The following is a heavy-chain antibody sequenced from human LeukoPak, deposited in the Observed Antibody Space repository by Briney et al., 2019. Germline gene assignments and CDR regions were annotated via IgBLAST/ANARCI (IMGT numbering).Heavy chain of an antibody. CDR1: GYTFTGYY. J-gene: IGHJ4*02. Sequence: ASVKVSCKASGYTFTGYYMHWVRQAPGQGLEWMGWINPNSGGTNYAQKFQGRVTMTRDTSISTAYMELSRLRSDDTAVYYCARATSFYDSSGSYWGQGTLVTVSS. CDR3: ARATSFYDSSGSY. D-gene: IGHD3-22*01. V-gene: IGHV1-2*02. CDR2: INPNSGGT.